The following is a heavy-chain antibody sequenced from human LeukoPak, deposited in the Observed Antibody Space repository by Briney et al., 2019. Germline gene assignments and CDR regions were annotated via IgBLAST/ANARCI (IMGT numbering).Heavy chain of an antibody. V-gene: IGHV3-23*01. D-gene: IGHD3-22*01. J-gene: IGHJ4*02. CDR3: AKDRPNYYESNGHYYRRDGDY. CDR2: VSSGGDYT. Sequence: GGSLRLSCAASGFTFSSYAMSWVRQAPGKGLEWVSSVSSGGDYTYYAGSVKGRFTISRDNSKNTLYLQMNSLRAEDTAIYYCAKDRPNYYESNGHYYRRDGDYWGQGTLVTASS. CDR1: GFTFSSYA.